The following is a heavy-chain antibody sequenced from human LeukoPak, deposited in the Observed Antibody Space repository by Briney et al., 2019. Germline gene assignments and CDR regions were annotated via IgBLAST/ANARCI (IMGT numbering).Heavy chain of an antibody. CDR2: VYHSGST. CDR1: SGFICSYY. V-gene: IGHV4-59*12. CDR3: AGDRSGYFDCLHNYHGMDV. J-gene: IGHJ6*02. Sequence: SETLSFNSTVSSGFICSYYWSWLRQPPGKRLEWIGYVYHSGSTNYNPSLKSRVTISVDTSKNQFSLKLSSVTAADTAVYYCAGDRSGYFDCLHNYHGMDVWGQGTTVTVSS. D-gene: IGHD3-9*01.